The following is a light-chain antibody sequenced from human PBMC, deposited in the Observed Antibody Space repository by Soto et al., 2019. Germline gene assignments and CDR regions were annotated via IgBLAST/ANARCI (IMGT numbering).Light chain of an antibody. J-gene: IGKJ1*01. V-gene: IGKV3-15*01. CDR2: GAS. Sequence: EIVMTQSPATLSVSPGEGATLSCRASYSVSTNLAWYQQTPGQAPRLLIYGASTRATGIPARFSGTGFGTEFTLTISSLQSGDSAVYYCQQYNNRPRTFGPGTKVDI. CDR1: YSVSTN. CDR3: QQYNNRPRT.